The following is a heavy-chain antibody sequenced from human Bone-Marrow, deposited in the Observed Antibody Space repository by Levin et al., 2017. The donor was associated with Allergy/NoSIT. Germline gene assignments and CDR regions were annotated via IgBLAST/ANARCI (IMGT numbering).Heavy chain of an antibody. CDR1: GFTFSDFG. D-gene: IGHD3-16*01. CDR3: GKESLPARPGYYYYAMDV. J-gene: IGHJ6*02. V-gene: IGHV3-30*18. Sequence: GESLKISCAASGFTFSDFGMHWVRQAPGRGLEWMAVIAKDGNNIYYGDSVKGRVTISRDNSKNTLYLQVKSLRPEDAAVYYCGKESLPARPGYYYYAMDVWGQGTTVAVSS. CDR2: IAKDGNNI.